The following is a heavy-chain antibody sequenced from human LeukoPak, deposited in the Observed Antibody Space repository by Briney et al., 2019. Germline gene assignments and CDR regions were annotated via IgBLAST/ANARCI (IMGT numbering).Heavy chain of an antibody. Sequence: TGRSLRLSCAASGFTFSSYAMHWVRQAPGKGLEWVAVISYDGSNKYYADSVKGRFTISRDNSKNTLYLQMNSLRAEDTAVYYCAILGYSSSVFDCWGQGTLVTVSS. CDR1: GFTFSSYA. V-gene: IGHV3-30-3*01. CDR3: AILGYSSSVFDC. D-gene: IGHD6-13*01. J-gene: IGHJ4*02. CDR2: ISYDGSNK.